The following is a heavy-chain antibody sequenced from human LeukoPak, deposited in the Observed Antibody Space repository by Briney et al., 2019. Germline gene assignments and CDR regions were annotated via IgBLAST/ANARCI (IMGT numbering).Heavy chain of an antibody. Sequence: SETLSLTCTVSGGSISSYYWSWIRQPPGKGLEWIGYNYYSGSTNSNHSLKSRVTISLDSSKNQFSLKLSSVTAADTAVDYCARSTEGGYTYDYFYYYYMYGWGKGTTVTIS. D-gene: IGHD5-18*01. CDR2: NYYSGST. CDR1: GGSISSYY. CDR3: ARSTEGGYTYDYFYYYYMYG. J-gene: IGHJ6*03. V-gene: IGHV4-59*01.